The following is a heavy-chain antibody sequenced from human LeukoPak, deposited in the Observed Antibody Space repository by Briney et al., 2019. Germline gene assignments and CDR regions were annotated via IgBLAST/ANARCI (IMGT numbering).Heavy chain of an antibody. V-gene: IGHV1-69*13. J-gene: IGHJ6*02. CDR1: GVTFSSYA. CDR2: IIPIFGTA. CDR3: ARVTLGYSSSWSPNRTRYYGMDV. Sequence: GASVKVPCKASGVTFSSYAISWVRQAPGQRLEWMGRIIPIFGTANYAQKFQGRVTITADESTSTAYMELSSLRSEDTAVYYCARVTLGYSSSWSPNRTRYYGMDVWGQGTTVTVSS. D-gene: IGHD6-13*01.